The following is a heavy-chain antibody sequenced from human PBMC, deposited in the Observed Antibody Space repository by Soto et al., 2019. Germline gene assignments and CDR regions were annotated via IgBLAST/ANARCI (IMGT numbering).Heavy chain of an antibody. CDR2: ISSSSSTI. D-gene: IGHD3-16*01. Sequence: HPGGSLRLFCAASGFTFSSYSMNLVRQAPGKGLEWVSYISSSSSTIYYADSVKGRFTISRDNAKNSLYLQMNSLRAEDTAVYYCARDLHDYVSFRFDPWGQGTLVTVSS. J-gene: IGHJ5*02. CDR1: GFTFSSYS. CDR3: ARDLHDYVSFRFDP. V-gene: IGHV3-48*04.